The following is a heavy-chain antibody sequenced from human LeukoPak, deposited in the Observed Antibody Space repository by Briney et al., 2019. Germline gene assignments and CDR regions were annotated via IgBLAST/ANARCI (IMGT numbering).Heavy chain of an antibody. CDR2: INNDGSST. D-gene: IGHD3-22*01. CDR3: ARPTHYYDSSGYPYFQH. V-gene: IGHV3-74*01. CDR1: GFTFSSYW. J-gene: IGHJ1*01. Sequence: GGSLRPSCAASGFTFSSYWMHWVRQAPGKGLVWVSRINNDGSSTNYADSVKGRFTISRDNAKNTLYLQMNRLRAEDTAVYYCARPTHYYDSSGYPYFQHWGQGTLVTVSS.